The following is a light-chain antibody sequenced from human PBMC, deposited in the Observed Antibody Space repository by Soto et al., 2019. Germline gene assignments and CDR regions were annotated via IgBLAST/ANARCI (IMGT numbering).Light chain of an antibody. CDR3: RQSYSTPFP. Sequence: DVQMTQSPSSLSASVGDRVTITCRASQSISSYLNWYQQKPGKAPKLLIYAASSLQSVVPSRFSGSESGTDSTLTISSLQPEDVATYDCRQSYSTPFPFGPGTRVHI. CDR1: QSISSY. CDR2: AAS. V-gene: IGKV1-39*01. J-gene: IGKJ3*01.